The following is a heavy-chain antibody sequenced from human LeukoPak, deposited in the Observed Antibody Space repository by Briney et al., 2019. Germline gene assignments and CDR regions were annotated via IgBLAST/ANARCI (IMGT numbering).Heavy chain of an antibody. J-gene: IGHJ4*02. V-gene: IGHV3-7*01. Sequence: GGSLRLSCRGCVLSFRGQWMNWVRQAAGQGREWVANINYDGIEKYYVASVRGQFTISRDDAKNSLSLQMNNMRAEDTAVYYCAFNNNFKYWGQGTQVGVSS. CDR3: AFNNNFKY. D-gene: IGHD4-11*01. CDR1: VLSFRGQW. CDR2: INYDGIEK.